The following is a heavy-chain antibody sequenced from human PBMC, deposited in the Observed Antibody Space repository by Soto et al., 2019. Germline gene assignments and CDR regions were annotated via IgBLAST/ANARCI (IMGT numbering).Heavy chain of an antibody. CDR3: ARVVAVVVPADPLSSNGMDV. J-gene: IGHJ6*02. D-gene: IGHD2-2*01. CDR2: ISYDGSNK. Sequence: PGGSLRLSCAASGFTFSSYAMHWVRQAPGKGLEWVAVISYDGSNKYYADSVKGRFTISRDNSKNTLYLQMNSLRAEDTAVYYCARVVAVVVPADPLSSNGMDVWGQGTTVTVSS. CDR1: GFTFSSYA. V-gene: IGHV3-30-3*01.